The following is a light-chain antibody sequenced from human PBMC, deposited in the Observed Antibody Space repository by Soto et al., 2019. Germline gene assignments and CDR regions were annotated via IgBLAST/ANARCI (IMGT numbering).Light chain of an antibody. Sequence: DIVLTQSPATLSVSPGDTVTLSCRASESLFGFLAWYQQKPGQAPRLLMYGVSTRATGIPARFSGGGSATDFTLTISSLPSKDSAFYFCLSYNDWPFAFGVGNSLEI. CDR1: ESLFGF. V-gene: IGKV3-15*01. CDR3: LSYNDWPFA. CDR2: GVS. J-gene: IGKJ4*02.